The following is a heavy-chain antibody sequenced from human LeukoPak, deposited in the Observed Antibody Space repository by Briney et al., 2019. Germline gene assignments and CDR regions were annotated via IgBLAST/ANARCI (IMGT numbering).Heavy chain of an antibody. D-gene: IGHD6-19*01. CDR3: ARGVTRPRQLLRKYYFDY. V-gene: IGHV1-2*02. CDR2: INPNSGGT. Sequence: ASVKVSCKASGYTFTGYYMHWVRQAPGQGLEWMGWINPNSGGTNYAQKFQGRVTMTRDTSISTAYMDLSRLRSDDTAVYYCARGVTRPRQLLRKYYFDYWGQGTLVTVSS. CDR1: GYTFTGYY. J-gene: IGHJ4*02.